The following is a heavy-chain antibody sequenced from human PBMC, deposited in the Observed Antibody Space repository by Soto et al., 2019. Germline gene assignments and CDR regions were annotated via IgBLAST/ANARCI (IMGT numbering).Heavy chain of an antibody. CDR2: ISGSGGST. Sequence: GGSLRLSCAASGFTFSSYAMSWVRQAPGKGLEWVSAISGSGGSTYYADSVKGRFTISRDNSKNTLYLQMNSLRAEDTAVYYCEKGLYCSGGSCYYFDYWGQGTLVTVSS. V-gene: IGHV3-23*01. J-gene: IGHJ4*02. D-gene: IGHD2-15*01. CDR3: EKGLYCSGGSCYYFDY. CDR1: GFTFSSYA.